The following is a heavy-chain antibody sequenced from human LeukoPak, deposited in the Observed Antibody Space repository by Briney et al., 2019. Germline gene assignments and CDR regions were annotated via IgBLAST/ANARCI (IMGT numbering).Heavy chain of an antibody. CDR3: ATDGAGFDT. V-gene: IGHV3-11*01. J-gene: IGHJ5*02. Sequence: GGSLRLSCAASGFTFNDYYMSWVRQAPGKGMEWLSYINIGGTNTHYADSVKGRFTISRDNAKKSLYLEMNNLRAEDTAVYYCATDGAGFDTWGQGVLVTVSS. CDR1: GFTFNDYY. CDR2: INIGGTNT.